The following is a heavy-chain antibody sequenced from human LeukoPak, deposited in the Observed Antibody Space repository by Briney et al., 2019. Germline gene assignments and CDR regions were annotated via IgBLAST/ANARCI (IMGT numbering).Heavy chain of an antibody. J-gene: IGHJ6*03. CDR2: SSAYNGDT. V-gene: IGHV1-18*01. Sequence: ASVKVSCKASGYTFSSHGNIWVRQAPGQGLEWMGLSSAYNGDTNYAQKFQGRVTMTRDTSISTPYMELSRLRSDDTAVYYCALSNYYDSSGYPFWYYYYIDVWGKGTTVTISS. CDR1: GYTFSSHG. D-gene: IGHD3-22*01. CDR3: ALSNYYDSSGYPFWYYYYIDV.